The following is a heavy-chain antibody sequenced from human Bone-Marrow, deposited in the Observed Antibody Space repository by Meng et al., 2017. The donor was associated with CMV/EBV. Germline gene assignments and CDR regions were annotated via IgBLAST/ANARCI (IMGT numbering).Heavy chain of an antibody. V-gene: IGHV3-11*04. CDR3: ARVGQQWLVRGDWFDP. CDR2: ISSSGSTI. CDR1: GFTFSDYY. D-gene: IGHD6-19*01. Sequence: GESLKISCAASGFTFSDYYMSWIRQAPGKGLEWVSYISSSGSTIYYADSVKGRFTISRDNAKNSLYLQMNSLRAEDTAVYYCARVGQQWLVRGDWFDPWGQGTLVT. J-gene: IGHJ5*02.